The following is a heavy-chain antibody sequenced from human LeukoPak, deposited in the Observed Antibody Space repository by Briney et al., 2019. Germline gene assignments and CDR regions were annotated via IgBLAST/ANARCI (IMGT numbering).Heavy chain of an antibody. Sequence: GGSLRLSCTASGFTFSSYGIHWVRQAPGKGLQYVSAISRNGTRTFYADSVKDRFTISRDKSTKTLYLQMGSLRVEDMGVYYCVRDSFYTGYDRGFGYWGQGTLVTVS. J-gene: IGHJ4*02. CDR1: GFTFSSYG. V-gene: IGHV3-64*02. CDR2: ISRNGTRT. CDR3: VRDSFYTGYDRGFGY. D-gene: IGHD5-12*01.